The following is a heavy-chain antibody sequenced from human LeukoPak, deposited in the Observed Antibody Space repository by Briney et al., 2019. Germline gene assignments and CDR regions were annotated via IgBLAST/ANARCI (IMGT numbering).Heavy chain of an antibody. CDR3: AKESIRYDSERNDAFDI. Sequence: SETLSLTCAVYGGSFSGYYWSWIRQPPGKGLEWIGEINHSGSTNYNPSLKSRVTISVDTSKNQFSLKLSSVTAADTAVYYCAKESIRYDSERNDAFDIWGQGTMVTVSS. CDR1: GGSFSGYY. CDR2: INHSGST. J-gene: IGHJ3*02. D-gene: IGHD3-22*01. V-gene: IGHV4-34*01.